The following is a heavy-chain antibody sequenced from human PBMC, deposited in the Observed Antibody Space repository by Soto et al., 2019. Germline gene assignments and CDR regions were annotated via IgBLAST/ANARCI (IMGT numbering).Heavy chain of an antibody. D-gene: IGHD3-16*01. CDR1: GFTFSSYE. CDR2: ISHSGSTT. V-gene: IGHV3-48*03. Sequence: EGQLVESGGGLVQPGGSLRLSCAASGFTFSSYEMNWVRQAPGKGLEWVSYISHSGSTTSYADSVMGRFTISSDDAKNSLYLQMHSLRAEDPASYFCARALFVSYYYYYHLDVWGQGTTVTGSS. CDR3: ARALFVSYYYYYHLDV. J-gene: IGHJ6*02.